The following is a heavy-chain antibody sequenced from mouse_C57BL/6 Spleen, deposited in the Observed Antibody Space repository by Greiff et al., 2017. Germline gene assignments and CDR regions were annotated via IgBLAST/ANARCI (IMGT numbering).Heavy chain of an antibody. D-gene: IGHD1-1*01. J-gene: IGHJ1*03. CDR1: GYTFTSYW. CDR2: IDPSDSYT. V-gene: IGHV1-69*01. CDR3: ERRLYYYGSSSPYFDV. Sequence: QVQLQQPGAELVMPGASVKLSCKASGYTFTSYWMPWVKQRPGQGLEWIGEIDPSDSYTNYNQKFKGKSTLTVDKSSSTAYMQLSSLTSEDSAVYYCERRLYYYGSSSPYFDVWGTGTTVTVSA.